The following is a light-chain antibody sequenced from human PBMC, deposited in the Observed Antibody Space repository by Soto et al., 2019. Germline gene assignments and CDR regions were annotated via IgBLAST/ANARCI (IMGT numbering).Light chain of an antibody. Sequence: DIVLTPTPLSLSVAPGQPASISCRSSQSLLHTAGKTSLDWNLQKPGQPPQLLIYEVSNRFSGVPDRFSGSGSGTEFTLQISRVQADDVALYYCMQSIHLPLTFGGGTKVEIK. CDR2: EVS. V-gene: IGKV2D-29*01. CDR1: QSLLHTAGKTS. J-gene: IGKJ4*01. CDR3: MQSIHLPLT.